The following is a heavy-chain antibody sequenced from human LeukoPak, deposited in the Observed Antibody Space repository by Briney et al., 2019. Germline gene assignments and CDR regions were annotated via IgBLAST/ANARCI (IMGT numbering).Heavy chain of an antibody. Sequence: SETLSLTCTVSGGSISSYYWSWIRQPPGKGLEWIGYIYYSGSTYYNPSLKSRVTISVDTSKNQFSLKLSSVTAADTAVYYCAREQRWDYYGSGSYNWFDPWGQGTLVTVSS. CDR1: GGSISSYY. CDR2: IYYSGST. J-gene: IGHJ5*02. D-gene: IGHD3-10*01. V-gene: IGHV4-30-4*01. CDR3: AREQRWDYYGSGSYNWFDP.